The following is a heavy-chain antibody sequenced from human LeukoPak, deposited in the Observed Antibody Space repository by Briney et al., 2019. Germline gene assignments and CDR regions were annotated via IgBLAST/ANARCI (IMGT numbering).Heavy chain of an antibody. D-gene: IGHD3-9*01. J-gene: IGHJ4*02. Sequence: ASVKVSCKASGYTFTSYGISWVRQAPGQGLEWMGWMNPNSGNTGYAQKFQGRVTMTRNTSISTAYMELSSLRSEDTAVYYCARVGLYYDILTGYYSYYFDYWGQGTLVTVSS. V-gene: IGHV1-8*02. CDR2: MNPNSGNT. CDR1: GYTFTSYG. CDR3: ARVGLYYDILTGYYSYYFDY.